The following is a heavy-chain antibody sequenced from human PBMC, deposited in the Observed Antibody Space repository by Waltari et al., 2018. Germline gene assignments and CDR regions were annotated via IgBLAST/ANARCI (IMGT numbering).Heavy chain of an antibody. CDR1: GLTFGSFP. J-gene: IGHJ4*02. CDR2: IYSGGST. D-gene: IGHD2-2*01. CDR3: SRSSTSRYPLDY. Sequence: EVPLLEFGGGMVQPGGSLRLSCAAFGLTFGSFPVTCVRQAPGKGLEWVSVIYSGGSTYYADSVKGRFTISRDNSKNTLYLQMNSLRAEDTAVYYCSRSSTSRYPLDYWGQGTLVTVSS. V-gene: IGHV3-23*03.